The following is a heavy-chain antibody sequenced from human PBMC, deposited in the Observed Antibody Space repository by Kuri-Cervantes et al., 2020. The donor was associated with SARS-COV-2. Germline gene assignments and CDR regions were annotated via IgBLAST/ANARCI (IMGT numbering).Heavy chain of an antibody. J-gene: IGHJ6*02. V-gene: IGHV3-33*01. D-gene: IGHD6-6*01. CDR1: GFGFRSYG. CDR3: ARDSEGSTAVRPGYFYGMDV. CDR2: IWYDGSNK. Sequence: GESLKISCAASGFGFRSYGMHWVRQAPGKGLEWVAIIWYDGSNKFYGDSVRGRFTISRDNSKNTLYLQMNSLRAEDTAVYYCARDSEGSTAVRPGYFYGMDVWGQGTTVTVSS.